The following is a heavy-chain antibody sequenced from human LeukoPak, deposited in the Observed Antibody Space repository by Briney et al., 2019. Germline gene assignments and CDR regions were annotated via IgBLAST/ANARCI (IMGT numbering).Heavy chain of an antibody. D-gene: IGHD3-9*01. CDR1: GFSLDDYA. V-gene: IGHV3-9*01. CDR3: IKDMGFDLFKDAFHI. CDR2: ISWDSGSQ. Sequence: GRSLRLSCVGSGFSLDDYAMHWVRQVPGKGLEWVSSISWDSGSQAYPDSVKGRFTISRDNAKNSLYLQMNSLRPEDTAFYYCIKDMGFDLFKDAFHIWGQGTPVTVSS. J-gene: IGHJ3*02.